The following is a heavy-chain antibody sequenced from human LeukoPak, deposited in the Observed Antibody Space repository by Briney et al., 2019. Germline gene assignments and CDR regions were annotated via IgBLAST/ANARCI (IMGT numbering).Heavy chain of an antibody. Sequence: ASVKLSCKASGYTFTNYAIHWVRQAPGQRLEWMGWINSGNGNTKYSQELQGRVAINRDTSATTAYMELSRLRSDDTAVYYCARDGKTSDTAFDIWGQGTMVTVSS. CDR3: ARDGKTSDTAFDI. CDR1: GYTFTNYA. J-gene: IGHJ3*02. D-gene: IGHD1-26*01. CDR2: INSGNGNT. V-gene: IGHV1-3*01.